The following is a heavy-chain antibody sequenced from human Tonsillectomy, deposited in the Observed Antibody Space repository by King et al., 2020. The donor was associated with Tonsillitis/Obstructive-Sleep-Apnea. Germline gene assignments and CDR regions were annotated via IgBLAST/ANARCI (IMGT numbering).Heavy chain of an antibody. J-gene: IGHJ4*02. D-gene: IGHD2-2*01. CDR3: VRASYCSSTRCPFDY. CDR2: IFSNDEK. V-gene: IGHV2-26*01. Sequence: VTLKESGPVLVKPTETLTLTCTVSGFSLSNARMGVSWIRQPPGKALEWLAHIFSNDEKSYSTSLKSRLTISKDTSRSQVVLTMTNMDPVDTATSYCVRASYCSSTRCPFDYWGQGALVTVSS. CDR1: GFSLSNARMG.